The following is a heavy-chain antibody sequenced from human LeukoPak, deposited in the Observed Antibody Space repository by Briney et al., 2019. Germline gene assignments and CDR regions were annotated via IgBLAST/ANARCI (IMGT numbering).Heavy chain of an antibody. J-gene: IGHJ4*02. CDR2: IYYSGST. CDR1: GGSISSSSYY. CDR3: ARHTGSGYDFAY. D-gene: IGHD5-12*01. Sequence: SETLSLTCTVSGGSISSSSYYWGWIRQPPGKGLEWIGSIYYSGSTYYNPSLKSRVTISLDTSKNQFSLRLSSVTAADTAVYYCARHTGSGYDFAYWGQGTLVTVCS. V-gene: IGHV4-39*01.